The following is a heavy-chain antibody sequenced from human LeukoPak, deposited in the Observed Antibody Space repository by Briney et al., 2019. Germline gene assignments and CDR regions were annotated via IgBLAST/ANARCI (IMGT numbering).Heavy chain of an antibody. D-gene: IGHD7-27*01. CDR3: ARETNWGSPGAFDI. Sequence: SVKVSCKASGGTFSSYAISWVRQAPGQGLEWMGGIIPIFGTANYAQKFQGRVTITADESTSTAYMELSSLRAEDTAVYYCARETNWGSPGAFDIWGQGTMVTVSS. V-gene: IGHV1-69*01. J-gene: IGHJ3*02. CDR1: GGTFSSYA. CDR2: IIPIFGTA.